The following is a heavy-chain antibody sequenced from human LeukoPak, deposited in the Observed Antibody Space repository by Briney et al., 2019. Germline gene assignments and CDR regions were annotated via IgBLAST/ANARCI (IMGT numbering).Heavy chain of an antibody. CDR2: ISGNGGTT. J-gene: IGHJ4*02. V-gene: IGHV3-23*01. CDR1: GFTFSSYE. CDR3: ARVRSSGWSMVFYDY. Sequence: GGSLRLSCAASGFTFSSYEMNWVRQAPGKGLEWVSAISGNGGTTYYADSVKGRFTISRDNSKNTLYLQMNSLRAEDTAVYYCARVRSSGWSMVFYDYWGQGTLVTVSS. D-gene: IGHD6-19*01.